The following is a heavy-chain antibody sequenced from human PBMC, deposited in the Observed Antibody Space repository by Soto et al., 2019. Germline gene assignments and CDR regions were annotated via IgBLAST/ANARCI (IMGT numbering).Heavy chain of an antibody. V-gene: IGHV4-30-4*01. J-gene: IGHJ4*02. CDR2: IYYSGSA. Sequence: SETLSLTCAVSGGSISSGDYYWSWIRQPPGKGLEWIGYIYYSGSAYYNPSLKSRVTISVDTSKNQFSLKLSSVTAADTAVYYCARDILYRLDYWGQGILVTVSS. CDR3: ARDILYRLDY. CDR1: GGSISSGDYY. D-gene: IGHD3-9*01.